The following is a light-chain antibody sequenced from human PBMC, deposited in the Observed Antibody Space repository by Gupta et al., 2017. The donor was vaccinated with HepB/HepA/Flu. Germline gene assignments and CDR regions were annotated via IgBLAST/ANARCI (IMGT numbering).Light chain of an antibody. J-gene: IGKJ1*01. CDR3: MQFLKTPVK. CDR1: QSLLHSNGYNY. CDR2: LGS. Sequence: SVLTQSTLSLPVTPGEPASSSCRSSQSLLHSNGYNYLDWYLQKPGQSPQLLIYLGSFRASGIPDRFSGSGSGTDFTLKISRVEAEDVGVYYCMQFLKTPVKFAHGTKVEIK. V-gene: IGKV2-28*01.